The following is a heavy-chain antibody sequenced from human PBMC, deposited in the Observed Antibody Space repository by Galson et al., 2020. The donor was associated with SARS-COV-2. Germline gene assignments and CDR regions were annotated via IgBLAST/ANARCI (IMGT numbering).Heavy chain of an antibody. J-gene: IGHJ6*03. Sequence: ASVKVSCKASGYTFTGYAMNWVRQAPGQGLEWMGWINTNTGDPTYAQGFTGRFVFSLDTSVSTAYLQISSLKAEDTAFYYCAREQASAGDQADYDYYMDVWGKGTAVTVSS. D-gene: IGHD2-21*02. V-gene: IGHV7-4-1*02. CDR2: INTNTGDP. CDR1: GYTFTGYA. CDR3: AREQASAGDQADYDYYMDV.